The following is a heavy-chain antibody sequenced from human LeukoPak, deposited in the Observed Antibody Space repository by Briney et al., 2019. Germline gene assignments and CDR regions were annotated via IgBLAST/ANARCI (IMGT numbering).Heavy chain of an antibody. CDR1: GGTFSSYA. J-gene: IGHJ5*02. CDR2: IIPILGIA. Sequence: SVKVSCKASGGTFSSYAISWVRQAPGQGLEWMGRIIPILGIANYARKFQGRVTITADKSTSTAYMELSSLRSEDTAVYYCAREDSGTTSSWFDPWGQGTLVTVPS. V-gene: IGHV1-69*04. CDR3: AREDSGTTSSWFDP. D-gene: IGHD1-1*01.